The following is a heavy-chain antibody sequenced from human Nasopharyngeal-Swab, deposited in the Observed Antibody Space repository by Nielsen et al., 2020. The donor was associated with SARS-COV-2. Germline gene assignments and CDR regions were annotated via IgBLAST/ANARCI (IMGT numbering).Heavy chain of an antibody. D-gene: IGHD6-6*01. Sequence: GESLKISCAASGFTFSSYAMSWVRQAPGKGLEWVSAISGSGGSTYYADSVKGRFTISRDNSKNTLYLQMNSLRAEDTAVYYCAKGTQLVRPAEYFQHWGQGTLVTVSS. CDR2: ISGSGGST. CDR3: AKGTQLVRPAEYFQH. CDR1: GFTFSSYA. J-gene: IGHJ1*01. V-gene: IGHV3-23*01.